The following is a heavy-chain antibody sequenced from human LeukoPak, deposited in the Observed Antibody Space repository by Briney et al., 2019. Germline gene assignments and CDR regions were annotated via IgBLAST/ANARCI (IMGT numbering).Heavy chain of an antibody. Sequence: GASVKVSCKASGYTFTSYGISWVRQAPGQGLEWMGWISAYNDNTNYAQKLQGRVTMTTDTSTSTAYMELRSLRSDDTAVYYSARDDLHGDLDFDCWGQGTLVTVSS. J-gene: IGHJ4*02. CDR1: GYTFTSYG. CDR2: ISAYNDNT. D-gene: IGHD4-17*01. CDR3: ARDDLHGDLDFDC. V-gene: IGHV1-18*04.